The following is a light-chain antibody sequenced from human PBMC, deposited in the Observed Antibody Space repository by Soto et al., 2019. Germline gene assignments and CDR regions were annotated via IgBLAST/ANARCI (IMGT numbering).Light chain of an antibody. CDR3: QQYGTSPQT. Sequence: EIVLTQSPGTLSLSPGXRATLSCWASQSVSSSSLAWYQQKPGQAPRLLIYGASSRATGIPDRFSGSGSGTDFTLTISRLEPEDFAVYYCQQYGTSPQTFGQGTKVDIK. CDR1: QSVSSSS. CDR2: GAS. V-gene: IGKV3-20*01. J-gene: IGKJ1*01.